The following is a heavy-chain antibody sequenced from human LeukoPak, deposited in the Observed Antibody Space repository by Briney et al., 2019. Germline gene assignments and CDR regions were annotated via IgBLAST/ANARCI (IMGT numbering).Heavy chain of an antibody. Sequence: AASVKVSCKASGYTFTSYDINWVRQATGQGLEWMGWMNPNSGNTGYAQKFQGRVTMTRNTSISTAYMELSSLRSEDTAVYYRARWRDDYGDYEDYWGQGTLVTVSS. CDR2: MNPNSGNT. CDR3: ARWRDDYGDYEDY. CDR1: GYTFTSYD. J-gene: IGHJ4*02. D-gene: IGHD4-17*01. V-gene: IGHV1-8*01.